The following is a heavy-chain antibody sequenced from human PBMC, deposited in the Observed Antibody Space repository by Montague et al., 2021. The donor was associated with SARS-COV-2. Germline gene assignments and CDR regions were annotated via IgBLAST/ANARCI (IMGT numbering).Heavy chain of an antibody. CDR3: ARGRTVTTFYYYYYGMDV. CDR2: INHSGST. D-gene: IGHD4-17*01. CDR1: GGSFSGYY. Sequence: SETQSLTCAVYGGSFSGYYWSWIRQPPGKGLEWIGEINHSGSTNYNPSLKSRVTISVDTSKNQFSLKLSSVTAADTAVYYCARGRTVTTFYYYYYGMDVWGQGTTVTVSS. J-gene: IGHJ6*02. V-gene: IGHV4-34*01.